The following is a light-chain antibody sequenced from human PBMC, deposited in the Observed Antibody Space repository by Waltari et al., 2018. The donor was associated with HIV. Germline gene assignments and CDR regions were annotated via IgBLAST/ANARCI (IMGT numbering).Light chain of an antibody. CDR1: SSDLGGPNH. V-gene: IGLV2-8*01. Sequence: QSALTQPPSAAGAPGQSVTISCPGTSSDLGGPNHVSWYQHHPGKAPKLLIYEVTKLPSGVPDRFSGSKSGNTASLTVSGLQAEDEADYYCSLYAGSNNLVFGGGTKLTVL. CDR2: EVT. J-gene: IGLJ2*01. CDR3: SLYAGSNNLV.